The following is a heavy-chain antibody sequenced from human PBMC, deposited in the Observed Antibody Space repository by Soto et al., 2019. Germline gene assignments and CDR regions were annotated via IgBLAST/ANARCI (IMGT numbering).Heavy chain of an antibody. D-gene: IGHD3-3*01. J-gene: IGHJ6*02. CDR1: GYTFTGYY. V-gene: IGHV1-2*04. CDR3: ARDQLIRDFWRGYYRYGMDV. Sequence: ASVKVSCKASGYTFTGYYIHWVRQAPGQGLEWMGWINPNSGGTNYAQKFQGWVTMTRDTSISTAYMELSRLKSDDTAVYYCARDQLIRDFWRGYYRYGMDVWGQGTTVTVSS. CDR2: INPNSGGT.